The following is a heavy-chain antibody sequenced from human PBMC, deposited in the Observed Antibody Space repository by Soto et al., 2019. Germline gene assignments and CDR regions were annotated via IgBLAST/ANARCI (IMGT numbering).Heavy chain of an antibody. V-gene: IGHV3-23*01. CDR3: AKDITGTESGFFDY. CDR1: GFAFSSYA. D-gene: IGHD1-20*01. Sequence: GGSLRLSCAASGFAFSSYAMNWVRQAPGTGLEWVSAISDSGVSAYYADSVKGRFTVSRDNSKNTLYLQMNSLRAEDTAVYYCAKDITGTESGFFDYWGQGTLVTVSS. J-gene: IGHJ4*02. CDR2: ISDSGVSA.